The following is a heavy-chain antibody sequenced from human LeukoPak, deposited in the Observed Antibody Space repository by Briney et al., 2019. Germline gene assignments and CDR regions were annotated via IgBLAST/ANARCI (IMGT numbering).Heavy chain of an antibody. D-gene: IGHD4-17*01. J-gene: IGHJ4*02. CDR2: IKEDGSDK. V-gene: IGHV3-7*02. CDR3: TKYGDDDTPGLN. Sequence: GGSLRLSCAASRFSFSNYAMTWVRQAPGKGLEWVANIKEDGSDKYYVDSVKGRFTISRDNAKNSLYLQMNSLRAEDTAVYYCTKYGDDDTPGLNWGQGTLVTVSS. CDR1: RFSFSNYA.